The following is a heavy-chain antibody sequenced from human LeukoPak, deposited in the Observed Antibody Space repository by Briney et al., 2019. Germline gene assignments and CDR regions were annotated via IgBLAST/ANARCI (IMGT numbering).Heavy chain of an antibody. CDR2: IKTKTDGGTT. D-gene: IGHD1-26*01. CDR3: SSGPVWEPD. V-gene: IGHV3-15*01. J-gene: IGHJ4*02. CDR1: VFTLSNEW. Sequence: GGTVRLSRAASVFTLSNEWINCVRQPQGKGQEWVGLIKTKTDGGTTDYAAPVKGRFTISRDDPKNTLYLQMDSLTSDDTAVYYCSSGPVWEPDWGQGTLVTVS.